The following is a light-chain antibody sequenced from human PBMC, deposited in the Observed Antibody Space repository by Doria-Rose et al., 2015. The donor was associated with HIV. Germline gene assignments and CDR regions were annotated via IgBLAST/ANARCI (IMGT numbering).Light chain of an antibody. V-gene: IGKV1-9*01. CDR2: GAS. CDR3: QQFDSFPRT. J-gene: IGKJ1*01. CDR1: QGISRY. Sequence: DIQLTQSPSFLSASVGVRVTITCRASQGISRYLAWYQQKPGKAPTLLIFGASTLQSGVPSRFSGSGSGTESTLTISSLQPEDFATYYCQQFDSFPRTFGQGTKVELK.